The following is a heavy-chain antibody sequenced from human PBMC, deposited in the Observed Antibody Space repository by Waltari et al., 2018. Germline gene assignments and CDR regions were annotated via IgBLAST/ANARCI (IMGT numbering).Heavy chain of an antibody. Sequence: QVQLQQWGAGLLKPSETLSLTCAVYGGSFSGYYWSWIRQPPWKGLEWIGEINHSGSTNYNPALKGRVTISVDTSKNQFSLKLSSVTAADTAVYYCARTVGAIDYWGQGTLVTVSS. V-gene: IGHV4-34*01. CDR2: INHSGST. CDR1: GGSFSGYY. J-gene: IGHJ4*02. CDR3: ARTVGAIDY. D-gene: IGHD1-26*01.